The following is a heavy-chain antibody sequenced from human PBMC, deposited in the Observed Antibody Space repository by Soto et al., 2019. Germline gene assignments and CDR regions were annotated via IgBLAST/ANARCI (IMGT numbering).Heavy chain of an antibody. D-gene: IGHD5-12*01. CDR1: GFTFSSYW. CDR3: ARDRGGGYDSEYYFDY. V-gene: IGHV3-7*01. CDR2: IKQDGSEK. J-gene: IGHJ4*02. Sequence: GGSLRLSCAASGFTFSSYWMSWVRQAPGKGLEWVANIKQDGSEKYYVDSVKGRFTISRDNAKNSLYLQMNSLRAEDTAVYYCARDRGGGYDSEYYFDYWGLGTLVTVSS.